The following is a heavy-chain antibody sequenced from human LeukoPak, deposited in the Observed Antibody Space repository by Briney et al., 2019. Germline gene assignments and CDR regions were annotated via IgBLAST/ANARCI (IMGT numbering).Heavy chain of an antibody. Sequence: GGSLRLSCAASGFTFGSYWMSWVRQAPGKGLEWVANIKQDGSEKYYVDAVKGRFTISRDNAKNSLYLQMNSLRAEDTAVYYCARDRFRGVVVPAAIGNWGQGTLVTVSS. D-gene: IGHD2-2*01. CDR1: GFTFGSYW. J-gene: IGHJ4*02. V-gene: IGHV3-7*01. CDR3: ARDRFRGVVVPAAIGN. CDR2: IKQDGSEK.